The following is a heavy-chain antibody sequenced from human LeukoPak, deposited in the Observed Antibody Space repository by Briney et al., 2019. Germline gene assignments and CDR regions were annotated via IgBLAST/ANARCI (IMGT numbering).Heavy chain of an antibody. Sequence: GGSLRLSCAASGFTVSSNYMTWVRQAPGKGLEWVSAISGSGGSTYYADSVKGRFTISRDNSKSTLYLQMNSLRVEDTAVYYCAKAREWLPINWFDPWGQGTLVTVSS. CDR2: ISGSGGST. D-gene: IGHD5-18*01. CDR3: AKAREWLPINWFDP. J-gene: IGHJ5*02. CDR1: GFTVSSNY. V-gene: IGHV3-23*01.